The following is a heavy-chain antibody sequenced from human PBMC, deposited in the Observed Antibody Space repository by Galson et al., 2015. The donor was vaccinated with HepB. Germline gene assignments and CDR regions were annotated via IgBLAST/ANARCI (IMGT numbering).Heavy chain of an antibody. J-gene: IGHJ4*02. CDR1: GYTFTSYD. V-gene: IGHV1-8*01. Sequence: SVKVSCKASGYTFTSYDINWVRQATGQGLEWMGWMNPNSGNTGYAQKFQGRVTMTRNTSISTAYMELSSLRSEDTAVYYCARSGRRTYCDFWSGYWTDYWGQGTLVTVSS. CDR3: ARSGRRTYCDFWSGYWTDY. CDR2: MNPNSGNT. D-gene: IGHD3-3*01.